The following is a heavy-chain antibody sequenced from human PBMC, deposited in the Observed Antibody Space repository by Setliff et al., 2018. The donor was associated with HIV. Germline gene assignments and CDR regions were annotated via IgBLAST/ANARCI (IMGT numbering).Heavy chain of an antibody. CDR3: AKVATWTGTTYYFES. D-gene: IGHD3-9*01. V-gene: IGHV3-11*04. CDR2: ISGSSTTI. CDR1: GFIFSDYF. Sequence: GGSLRLSCAASGFIFSDYFMSWIRQAPGKGLEWISYISGSSTTIYYADSVKGRFIISRDNAKNSLYLQMNSLRAEDTAVYYCAKVATWTGTTYYFESWGQGTLVTVSS. J-gene: IGHJ4*02.